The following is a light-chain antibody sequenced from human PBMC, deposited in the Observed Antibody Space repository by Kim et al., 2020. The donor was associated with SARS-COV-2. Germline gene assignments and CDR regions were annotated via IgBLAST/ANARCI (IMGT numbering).Light chain of an antibody. Sequence: LAPGESAALACRATQGVSSTNLAWYHTRPGQAPRLLIYATSTRAKGIPDRFSGSGYGTDFTLTISRLETEYFAVYYCQQYDNSLYTFGQGTKLEIK. CDR3: QQYDNSLYT. J-gene: IGKJ2*01. V-gene: IGKV3-20*01. CDR1: QGVSSTN. CDR2: ATS.